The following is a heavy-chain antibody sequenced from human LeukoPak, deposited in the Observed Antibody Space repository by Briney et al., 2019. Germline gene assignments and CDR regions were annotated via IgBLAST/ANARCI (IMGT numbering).Heavy chain of an antibody. CDR3: ARHRGYSGYHPCDI. Sequence: SETLSLTCTVSGGSISSSSYYWGWLRQPPGKGLEWIGSIYYSGSTYYNPSLKSRVTISVDTSNTQFSLKLSSVTAADTAVYYCARHRGYSGYHPCDIWGQGTMVTVSS. CDR2: IYYSGST. D-gene: IGHD5-12*01. V-gene: IGHV4-39*07. J-gene: IGHJ3*02. CDR1: GGSISSSSYY.